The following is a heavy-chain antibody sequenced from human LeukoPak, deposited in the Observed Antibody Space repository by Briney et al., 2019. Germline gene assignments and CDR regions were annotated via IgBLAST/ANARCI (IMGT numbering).Heavy chain of an antibody. J-gene: IGHJ4*02. D-gene: IGHD5-24*01. V-gene: IGHV4-59*01. CDR2: IYYSGST. Sequence: SETLSLTCTVSGGSISSYYWSWIRQPPGKGLEWIGYIYYSGSTNYNPSLKSRVTISVDTSKNQFSLKLSAVTAADTAVYYCARVGGYNSPPVIGGQGTLVSVSS. CDR3: ARVGGYNSPPVI. CDR1: GGSISSYY.